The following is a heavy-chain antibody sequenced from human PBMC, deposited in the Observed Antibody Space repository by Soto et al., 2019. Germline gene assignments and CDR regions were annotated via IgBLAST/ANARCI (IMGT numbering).Heavy chain of an antibody. CDR3: ARDGAIVVVVAATPGWFDP. V-gene: IGHV1-18*04. J-gene: IGHJ5*02. CDR2: ISAYNGNT. CDR1: GYTFTSYG. Sequence: QVQLVQSGAEVKKPGASVKVSCKASGYTFTSYGISWVRQAPGQGLEWMGWISAYNGNTNYAQKLQGRVTMTTGTSTSTAYMELRSLRSDDTAVYYCARDGAIVVVVAATPGWFDPWGQGTLVTVSS. D-gene: IGHD2-15*01.